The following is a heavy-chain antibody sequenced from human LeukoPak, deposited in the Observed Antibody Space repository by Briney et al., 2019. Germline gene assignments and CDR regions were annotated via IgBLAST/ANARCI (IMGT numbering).Heavy chain of an antibody. CDR2: IYYSGST. Sequence: PSETLSLTCTVSGGSISTSNYYWGWVRQPPGRGLGWIGSIYYSGSTYYNPSLKSRVTISVDTSKNQFSLKLSSVTAADTAVYYCARGEGSGIFGYYYYYYMDVWGKGTTVTISS. D-gene: IGHD3-10*01. V-gene: IGHV4-39*07. CDR1: GGSISTSNYY. CDR3: ARGEGSGIFGYYYYYYMDV. J-gene: IGHJ6*03.